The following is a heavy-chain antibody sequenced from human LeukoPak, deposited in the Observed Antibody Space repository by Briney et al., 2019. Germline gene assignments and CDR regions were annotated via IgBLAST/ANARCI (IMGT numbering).Heavy chain of an antibody. CDR3: ARRSPPWLPNDTDDYYYYYMDV. CDR2: IYPSSGGN. J-gene: IGHJ6*03. Sequence: ASVKVSCKASGYTFTGYYMHWVRQALGQELAWMGWIYPSSGGNNYAQKCQGRDTMTRDTSISTAYMELSRLRSDDTAVYYCARRSPPWLPNDTDDYYYYYMDVWGTGTTVTVSS. V-gene: IGHV1-2*02. CDR1: GYTFTGYY. D-gene: IGHD6-19*01.